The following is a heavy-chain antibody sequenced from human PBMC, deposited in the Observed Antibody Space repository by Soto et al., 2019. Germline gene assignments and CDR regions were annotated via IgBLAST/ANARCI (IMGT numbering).Heavy chain of an antibody. D-gene: IGHD3-9*01. V-gene: IGHV3-30-3*01. J-gene: IGHJ4*02. Sequence: LRLSCAASVFTFSSYAMHWVRQAPGKGLEWVAVISYDGSNKYYADSVKGRFTISRDNSKNTLYLQMNSLRAEDTAVYYCARVGGLFYDILTGYPDYWGQGTLVTVSS. CDR1: VFTFSSYA. CDR3: ARVGGLFYDILTGYPDY. CDR2: ISYDGSNK.